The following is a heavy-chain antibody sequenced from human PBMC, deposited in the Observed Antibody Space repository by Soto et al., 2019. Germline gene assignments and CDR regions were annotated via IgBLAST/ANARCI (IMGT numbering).Heavy chain of an antibody. CDR1: GGSFSDKW. Sequence: SETLSLTCAVYGGSFSDKWWSWVRQPPGKGLEWIGEIYHSGRTNCNPSLKSRVTISVEKSKNQFSLELSSMTAADTAVYYCARGGDWKFDYWGQGSLVTVSS. D-gene: IGHD2-21*02. CDR2: IYHSGRT. V-gene: IGHV4-4*02. CDR3: ARGGDWKFDY. J-gene: IGHJ4*02.